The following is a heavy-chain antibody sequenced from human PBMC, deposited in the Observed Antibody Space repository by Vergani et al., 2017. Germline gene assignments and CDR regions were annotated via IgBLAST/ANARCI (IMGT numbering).Heavy chain of an antibody. CDR2: ISSSGSTI. Sequence: EVQLVESGGGLVQPGGPLRLSCAASGFTFSSYEMNWVRQAPGKGLEWVSYISSSGSTIYYADSVKGRFTISRDNAKNSLYLQMNSLRAEDTAVYYCARDPPGYSSSCSDYWGQGTLVTVSS. D-gene: IGHD6-13*01. CDR3: ARDPPGYSSSCSDY. J-gene: IGHJ4*02. V-gene: IGHV3-48*03. CDR1: GFTFSSYE.